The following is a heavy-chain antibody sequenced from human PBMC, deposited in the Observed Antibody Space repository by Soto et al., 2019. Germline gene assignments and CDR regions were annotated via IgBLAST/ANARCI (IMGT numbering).Heavy chain of an antibody. V-gene: IGHV4-34*01. CDR3: ARGSLGARLSS. CDR1: GGSLNDYY. D-gene: IGHD6-6*01. Sequence: PSETLSLTCAVYGGSLNDYYWSWIRQPPGKGLEWIGEINQSGTTYYNPSLKSRVTISVDTSKRQFSLKLSSVTAADTAVYYCARGSLGARLSSWGQGTPVTVSS. J-gene: IGHJ4*02. CDR2: INQSGTT.